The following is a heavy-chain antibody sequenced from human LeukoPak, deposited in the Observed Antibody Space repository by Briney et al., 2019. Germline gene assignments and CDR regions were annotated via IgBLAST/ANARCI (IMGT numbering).Heavy chain of an antibody. CDR2: IYHSGST. CDR3: AKGDAEAVDY. J-gene: IGHJ4*02. Sequence: PSQTLSLTCTVSGGSISSGGYYWSWIRQPPGKGLEWIGYIYHSGSTYYNPSLKSRVTISVDRSKNQFSLKLSSVTAADTAVYYCAKGDAEAVDYWGQGTLVTVSS. V-gene: IGHV4-30-2*01. CDR1: GGSISSGGYY. D-gene: IGHD2-8*01.